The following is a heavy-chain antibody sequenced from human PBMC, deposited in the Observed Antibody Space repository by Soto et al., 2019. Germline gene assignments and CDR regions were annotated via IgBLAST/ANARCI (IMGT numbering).Heavy chain of an antibody. CDR2: INPNSGGT. D-gene: IGHD3-3*01. CDR1: GYTFTGYY. CDR3: ARVWAYYDFWSGSSANYYYYGMDV. V-gene: IGHV1-2*02. J-gene: IGHJ6*02. Sequence: ASVKVSCKASGYTFTGYYMHWVRQAPGQGLEWMGWINPNSGGTNYAQKFQGRVTMTRDTSISTAYMELSRLRSDDTAVYYCARVWAYYDFWSGSSANYYYYGMDVWGQGTTVTVSS.